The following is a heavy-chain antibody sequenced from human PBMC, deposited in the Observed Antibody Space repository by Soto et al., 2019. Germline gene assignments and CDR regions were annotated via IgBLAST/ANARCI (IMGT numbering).Heavy chain of an antibody. J-gene: IGHJ6*02. CDR2: INPSGGST. CDR1: GYTFTSYY. V-gene: IGHV1-46*01. D-gene: IGHD3-10*01. Sequence: ASMKVSFKASGYTFTSYYMHWVRQAPGQGLEWMGIINPSGGSTSYAQKFQVRVTMTRDTSTSTVYLELSSLRSEDTAVYYCARGCPGATGYYYYLGMDVWGEGTTVTVSS. CDR3: ARGCPGATGYYYYLGMDV.